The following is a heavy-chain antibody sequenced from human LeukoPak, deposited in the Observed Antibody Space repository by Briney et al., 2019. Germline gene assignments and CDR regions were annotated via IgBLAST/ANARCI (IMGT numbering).Heavy chain of an antibody. CDR1: EFTFSSYW. J-gene: IGHJ4*02. CDR3: ARDGGSAIPFDY. CDR2: IRQDGSDK. Sequence: GGSLRLSCTASEFTFSSYWMSWVRQAPGKGLEWVANIRQDGSDKYYVDSVKGRFTISRDNAKNSLYLQMNSLTVEDTAVYYCARDGGSAIPFDYWGQGTLVTVSS. V-gene: IGHV3-7*01.